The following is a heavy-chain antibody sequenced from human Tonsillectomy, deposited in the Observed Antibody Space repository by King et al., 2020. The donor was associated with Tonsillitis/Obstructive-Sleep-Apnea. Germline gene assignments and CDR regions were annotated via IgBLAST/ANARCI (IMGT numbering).Heavy chain of an antibody. CDR1: GGSISSYY. J-gene: IGHJ5*02. CDR2: IYYSGTT. CDR3: ARSDSSSWYWFDP. V-gene: IGHV4-59*01. Sequence: QLQESGPGLVKASETLSLTCTVSGGSISSYYWSWIRQPPGKGLEWIGYIYYSGTTDYNPSLKSRVTISVDTSKNQFSLRLSSVIAADTAVYYCARSDSSSWYWFDPWGQGTLVTVSS. D-gene: IGHD6-13*01.